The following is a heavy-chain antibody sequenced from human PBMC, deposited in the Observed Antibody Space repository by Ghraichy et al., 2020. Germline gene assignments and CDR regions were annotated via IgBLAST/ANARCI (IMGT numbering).Heavy chain of an antibody. CDR1: GFTFSSYG. J-gene: IGHJ4*02. D-gene: IGHD3-3*01. V-gene: IGHV3-33*01. Sequence: GGSLRLSCAASGFTFSSYGMHWVRQAPGKGLEWVAVIWYDGSNKYYADSVKGRFTISRDNSKNTLYLQMNSLRAEDTAVYYCARDLGKYDFWSGYSEYYFDYWGQGTLVTVSS. CDR2: IWYDGSNK. CDR3: ARDLGKYDFWSGYSEYYFDY.